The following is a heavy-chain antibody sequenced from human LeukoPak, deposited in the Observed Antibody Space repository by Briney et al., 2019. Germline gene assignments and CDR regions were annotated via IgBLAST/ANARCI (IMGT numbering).Heavy chain of an antibody. Sequence: GGSLRLSCAASGFTFSSYSMNWVRQAPGKGLEWVSSISSSSSYIYYADSVKGRFTISRDNAKNSLYLQMNSLRAEDTAVYYCARFVAGDFFAFDYWGQGTLVTVSS. D-gene: IGHD3-3*01. V-gene: IGHV3-21*01. CDR1: GFTFSSYS. CDR2: ISSSSSYI. CDR3: ARFVAGDFFAFDY. J-gene: IGHJ4*02.